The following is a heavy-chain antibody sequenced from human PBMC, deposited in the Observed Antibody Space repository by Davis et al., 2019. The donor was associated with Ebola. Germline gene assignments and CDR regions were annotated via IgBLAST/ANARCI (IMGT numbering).Heavy chain of an antibody. Sequence: GESLKISCAASGFTVSSNYMSWVRQAPGKGLEWVSVIYSGGSTYYADSVKGRFTISRDNAKNSLYLQMNSLRAEDTAVYYCAGGDYAYGMDVWGQGTTVTVSS. J-gene: IGHJ6*02. CDR3: AGGDYAYGMDV. CDR2: IYSGGST. CDR1: GFTVSSNY. D-gene: IGHD2-21*02. V-gene: IGHV3-53*01.